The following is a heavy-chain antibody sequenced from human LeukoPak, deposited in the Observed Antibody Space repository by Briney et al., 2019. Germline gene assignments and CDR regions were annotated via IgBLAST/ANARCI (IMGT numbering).Heavy chain of an antibody. CDR3: ARTSSTWYGGVGDY. V-gene: IGHV1-18*01. CDR2: ISAYNGNT. J-gene: IGHJ4*02. D-gene: IGHD6-13*01. Sequence: GASVKVSCKASGYTFTSYGISWVRQAPGQGLEWMGWISAYNGNTKNAQKPQGRVTMTTDTSTSTAYMELRSLRSDDTAVYYCARTSSTWYGGVGDYWGQGTLVTVSS. CDR1: GYTFTSYG.